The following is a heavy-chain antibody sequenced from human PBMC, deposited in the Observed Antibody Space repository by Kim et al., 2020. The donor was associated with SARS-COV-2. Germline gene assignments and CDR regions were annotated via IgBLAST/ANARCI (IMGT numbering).Heavy chain of an antibody. D-gene: IGHD2-2*01. CDR1: GGSISSYY. V-gene: IGHV4-59*13. Sequence: SETLSLTCTVSGGSISSYYWNWIRQPPGKGLEWIGYIYYSGSTNYNPSLKSRVTISVDTSKNQFSLKLNSVTAADTAVYYCARWCSSTYCSYAFDIWGQGTMVTVSS. CDR2: IYYSGST. CDR3: ARWCSSTYCSYAFDI. J-gene: IGHJ3*02.